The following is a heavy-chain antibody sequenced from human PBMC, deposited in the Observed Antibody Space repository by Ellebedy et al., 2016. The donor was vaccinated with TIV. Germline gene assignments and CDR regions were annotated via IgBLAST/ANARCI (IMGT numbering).Heavy chain of an antibody. CDR2: ISSSGSYL. CDR1: GFTFSSYC. CDR3: ATSRARVY. J-gene: IGHJ4*02. V-gene: IGHV3-21*01. Sequence: GESLKISCAASGFTFSSYCMTWVRQTPGQGLEWVSSISSSGSYLYYADSVKGRFTISRDNAKNSLYLQMNSMRVDDTAVYYCATSRARVYWGQGTLVTVSS.